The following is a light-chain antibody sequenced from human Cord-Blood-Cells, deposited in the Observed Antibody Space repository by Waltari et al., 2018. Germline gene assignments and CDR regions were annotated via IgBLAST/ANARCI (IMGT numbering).Light chain of an antibody. J-gene: IGLJ2*01. CDR3: AAWDDSLNGVV. V-gene: IGLV1-44*01. Sequence: QSVLTQPPSASGTPGQRVTISCSGSSSNIGSNTVNWYQQLPGTAPKLHIYSNNQRPSGVPDRFSGSKSGTSASLAISGLQSEEEADYYCAAWDDSLNGVVFGGGTKLTVL. CDR1: SSNIGSNT. CDR2: SNN.